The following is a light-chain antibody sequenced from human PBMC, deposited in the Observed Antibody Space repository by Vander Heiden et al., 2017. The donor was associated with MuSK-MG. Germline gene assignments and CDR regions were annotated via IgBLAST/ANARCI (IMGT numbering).Light chain of an antibody. V-gene: IGKV4-1*01. CDR1: QSVLYSSNNKNY. CDR2: WAS. Sequence: DFVMTQSPDSTTVSLGERATINCKSSQSVLYSSNNKNYLAWYQQKPGQPPKLLIYWASTRESGVPDRFSGSGSETDFTLTISSLQAEDVAVYYCQQDDSTPLTFGQGTKVEIK. CDR3: QQDDSTPLT. J-gene: IGKJ1*01.